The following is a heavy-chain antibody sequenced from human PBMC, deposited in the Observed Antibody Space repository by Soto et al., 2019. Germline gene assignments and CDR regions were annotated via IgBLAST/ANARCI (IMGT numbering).Heavy chain of an antibody. J-gene: IGHJ4*02. CDR3: ATAHNSGWYFFDY. Sequence: VASVKVSGKASGGSFSTLGINWVRQAPGQGLEWMGGIIPLFGKARYAETSQGRVTITADTSTGTAYMEVSSLRSDDTAVFYCATAHNSGWYFFDYWGPGTLVTVSS. CDR2: IIPLFGKA. V-gene: IGHV1-69*06. D-gene: IGHD6-19*01. CDR1: GGSFSTLG.